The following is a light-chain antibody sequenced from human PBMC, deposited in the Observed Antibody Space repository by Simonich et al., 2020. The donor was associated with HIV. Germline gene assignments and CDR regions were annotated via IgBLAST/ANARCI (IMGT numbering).Light chain of an antibody. J-gene: IGKJ1*01. Sequence: EIVLTQSPGTLSLSPGERATLSCRASQSVSSSYLAWYQHKPGQAPRLLIYGASSRATGIPDRFSGSGSGTDFTLTISSLESEDFAVYYCQQMKTFGQGTKVEIK. CDR2: GAS. V-gene: IGKV3-20*01. CDR3: QQMKT. CDR1: QSVSSSY.